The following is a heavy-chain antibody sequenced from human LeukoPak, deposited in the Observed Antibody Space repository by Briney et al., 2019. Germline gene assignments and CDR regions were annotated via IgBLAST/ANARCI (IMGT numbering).Heavy chain of an antibody. CDR1: GFTFSNYW. CDR2: INSDGSST. V-gene: IGHV3-74*01. Sequence: GGSLRLSCAASGFTFSNYWMHWVRQAPGEGLVWVSRINSDGSSTSYADSVKGRFAISRDNAKNTLYLQMNSLRAEDTAVYYCAKRVDTAQYYFDYWGQGTLVTVSS. D-gene: IGHD5-18*01. J-gene: IGHJ4*02. CDR3: AKRVDTAQYYFDY.